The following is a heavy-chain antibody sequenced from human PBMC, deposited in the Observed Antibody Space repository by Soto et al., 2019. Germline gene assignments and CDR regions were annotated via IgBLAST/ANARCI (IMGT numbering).Heavy chain of an antibody. CDR3: AKAAPYPIVVVPAAFDY. CDR2: ISWNSGSI. V-gene: IGHV3-9*01. CDR1: GFTFDDYS. D-gene: IGHD2-2*01. J-gene: IGHJ4*02. Sequence: GGSLRLSCAASGFTFDDYSMHWVRQAPGKGLEWVSGISWNSGSIGYADSVKGRFTISRDNAKNSLYLQMNSLRAEDTALYYCAKAAPYPIVVVPAAFDYWGQGTLVTVS.